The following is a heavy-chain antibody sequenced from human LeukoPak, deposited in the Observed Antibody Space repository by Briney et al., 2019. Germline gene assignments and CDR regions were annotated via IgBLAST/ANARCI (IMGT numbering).Heavy chain of an antibody. J-gene: IGHJ4*02. CDR3: YVDTAMEPYFDY. D-gene: IGHD5-18*01. V-gene: IGHV3-23*01. Sequence: AXXWVXQAXXXGLEWVSAISGSGGSTYYADSVKGRFTISRDNSKNTLYLQMNSLRAEDTAVYYCYVDTAMEPYFDYWGQGTLVTVSS. CDR2: ISGSGGST. CDR1: A.